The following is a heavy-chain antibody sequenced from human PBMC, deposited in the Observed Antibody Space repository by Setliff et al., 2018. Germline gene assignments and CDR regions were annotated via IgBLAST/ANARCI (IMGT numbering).Heavy chain of an antibody. CDR3: ARAPSVELVTIRTNSWFTY. D-gene: IGHD5-18*01. V-gene: IGHV1-18*01. Sequence: ASVKVSCKASGYTFGNYAFAWVRQAPGQGLEWVGWISVYNGDTNYAQKFQGRVTLTTDTSTSTAYMELRSLTSDDSAFYYCARAPSVELVTIRTNSWFTYWGQGTLVTV. CDR1: GYTFGNYA. CDR2: ISVYNGDT. J-gene: IGHJ4*02.